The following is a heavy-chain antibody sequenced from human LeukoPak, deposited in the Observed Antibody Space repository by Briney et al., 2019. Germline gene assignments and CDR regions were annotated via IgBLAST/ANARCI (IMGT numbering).Heavy chain of an antibody. Sequence: GESLKISCKGSGYSFSSYWIAWVRQMPGKGLEWMGIIYPGDSDTTYSPSFQGQVTISADKSISTAYLQWSSLQASDTAIYYCARRNRDKAISLDLWGRGTVVTVSS. CDR2: IYPGDSDT. CDR3: ARRNRDKAISLDL. V-gene: IGHV5-51*01. J-gene: IGHJ2*01. CDR1: GYSFSSYW. D-gene: IGHD1/OR15-1a*01.